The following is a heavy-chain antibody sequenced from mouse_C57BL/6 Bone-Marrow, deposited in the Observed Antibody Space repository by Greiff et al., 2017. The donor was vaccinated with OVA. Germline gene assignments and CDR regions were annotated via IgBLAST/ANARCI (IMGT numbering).Heavy chain of an antibody. CDR3: TTFYYGSSPFAY. J-gene: IGHJ3*01. Sequence: VQLQQSGAELVRPGASVKLSCTASGFNIKDDYMHWVKQRPEQGLEWIGWIDPENGDTEYASKFQGKATITADTSSNTAYLQLSSLTSEDTAVYYCTTFYYGSSPFAYWGQVTLVTVSA. CDR2: IDPENGDT. CDR1: GFNIKDDY. D-gene: IGHD1-1*01. V-gene: IGHV14-4*01.